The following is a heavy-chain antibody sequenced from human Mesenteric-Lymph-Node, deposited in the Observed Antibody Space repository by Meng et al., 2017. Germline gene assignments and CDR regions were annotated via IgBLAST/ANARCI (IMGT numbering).Heavy chain of an antibody. CDR3: ARDPYFDDSSGYVDY. CDR1: GYSISSGYY. CDR2: IYHSGST. D-gene: IGHD3-22*01. V-gene: IGHV4-38-2*02. J-gene: IGHJ4*02. Sequence: SETLSLTCTVSGYSISSGYYWGWIRQPPGKGLEWIGSIYHSGSTYYNPSLQSRVTISVDTSKNQFSLKLSSVTAADTAVYYCARDPYFDDSSGYVDYWGQGTLVTVSS.